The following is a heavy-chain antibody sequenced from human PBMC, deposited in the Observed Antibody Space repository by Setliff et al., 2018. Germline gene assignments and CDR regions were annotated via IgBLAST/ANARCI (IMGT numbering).Heavy chain of an antibody. J-gene: IGHJ4*02. CDR3: ARAGGYDFHHLDY. CDR1: GFNFRNYN. Sequence: GGSLRLSCAASGFNFRNYNMHWVRQAPGKGLEWVSSISFSSSSISYESSVKGRFTISRDSAKNSLFLQMKSLRAEDTAVYYCARAGGYDFHHLDYWGQGILVTVSS. D-gene: IGHD5-12*01. CDR2: ISFSSSSI. V-gene: IGHV3-21*01.